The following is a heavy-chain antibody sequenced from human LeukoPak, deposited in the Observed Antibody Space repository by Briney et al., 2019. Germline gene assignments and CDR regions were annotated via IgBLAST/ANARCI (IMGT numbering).Heavy chain of an antibody. CDR3: ARHPYYDFWSGYFTYYFDY. CDR2: ISAYNGNT. J-gene: IGHJ4*02. CDR1: GYNYRDYY. D-gene: IGHD3-3*01. Sequence: ASVKVSCKASGYNYRDYYIHWVRQAPGQGLEWMGWISAYNGNTNYAQKLQGRVTMTTDTSTSTAYMELRSLRSDDTAAYYCARHPYYDFWSGYFTYYFDYWGQGTLVTVSA. V-gene: IGHV1-18*01.